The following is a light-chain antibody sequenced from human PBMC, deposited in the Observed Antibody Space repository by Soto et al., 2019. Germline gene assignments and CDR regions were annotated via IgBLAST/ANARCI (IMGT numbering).Light chain of an antibody. CDR2: RAS. CDR3: QQYNNWPYT. CDR1: QHVSSN. V-gene: IGKV3-15*01. Sequence: EIVMTQSPATLSVSPGGSATLSCRASQHVSSNFAWSRQKPGQAPTLLIYRASTRATGIAARFSGSGSGTEFPLTISSLQSEDFAVYYCQQYNNWPYTFGQGTKLEIK. J-gene: IGKJ2*01.